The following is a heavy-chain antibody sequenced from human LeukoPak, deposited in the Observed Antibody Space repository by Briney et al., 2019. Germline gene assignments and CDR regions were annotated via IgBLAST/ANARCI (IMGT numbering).Heavy chain of an antibody. Sequence: GASVKVSCKASGYTFTRYGLSWVRQAPGQGLEWMGWISAYNGNTNYAQKFQGRVTMTRDTSISTAYMELSRLRSDDTAVYYCARDPSGSYYPYFDYWGQGTLVTVSS. V-gene: IGHV1-18*01. CDR1: GYTFTRYG. J-gene: IGHJ4*02. CDR3: ARDPSGSYYPYFDY. CDR2: ISAYNGNT. D-gene: IGHD1-26*01.